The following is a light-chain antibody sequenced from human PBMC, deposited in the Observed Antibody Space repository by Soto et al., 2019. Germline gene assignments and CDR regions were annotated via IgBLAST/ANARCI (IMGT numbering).Light chain of an antibody. V-gene: IGLV1-44*01. Sequence: QSVLSQPPSTSGTPGQRVTISCSGSSSNIGSNTVNWYQQHPGTAPKLLIYSNNQRPSGVPDRFSGSKSGTSASLAISGLQSEDEADFYCAAWDDSLNGYVFGTGTKLTVL. CDR1: SSNIGSNT. CDR3: AAWDDSLNGYV. J-gene: IGLJ1*01. CDR2: SNN.